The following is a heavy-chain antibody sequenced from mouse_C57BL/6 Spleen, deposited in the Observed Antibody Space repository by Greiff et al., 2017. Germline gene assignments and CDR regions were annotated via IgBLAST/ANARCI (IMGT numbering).Heavy chain of an antibody. D-gene: IGHD1-1*01. CDR2: IYPGDGDT. CDR1: GYAFSSSW. V-gene: IGHV1-82*01. Sequence: QVQLQQSGPELVKPGASVKISCKASGYAFSSSWMNWVKQRPGKGLEWIGRIYPGDGDTNYNGKFKGKATLTAAKSTHTAYMKLSSQTSEETAVYFCARPHDYGSSYYAMDYWGQGTSVTVSS. CDR3: ARPHDYGSSYYAMDY. J-gene: IGHJ4*01.